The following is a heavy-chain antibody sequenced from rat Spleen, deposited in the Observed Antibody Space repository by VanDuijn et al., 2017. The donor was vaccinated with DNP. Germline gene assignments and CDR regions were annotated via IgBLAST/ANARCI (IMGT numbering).Heavy chain of an antibody. D-gene: IGHD1-9*01. J-gene: IGHJ1*01. CDR1: GFTFSTAW. CDR3: ASYYGYNYWYFDV. Sequence: EVQLVESGGGLVQPGNSLKLSCATSGFTFSTAWMYWYRQFPEKRLEWVARIKAKSNNYATDYAESVKGRFTISRDDSKSSIYLQMNNLKEKDTAIYYCASYYGYNYWYFDVWGPGTMVTVSS. V-gene: IGHV6-6*01. CDR2: IKAKSNNYAT.